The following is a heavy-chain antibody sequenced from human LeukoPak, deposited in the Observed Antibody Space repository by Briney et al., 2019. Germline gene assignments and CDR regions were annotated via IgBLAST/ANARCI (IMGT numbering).Heavy chain of an antibody. Sequence: GGSLRLSCAASGFTFSSYAMHWVRQAPGKGLEWVAVISYDGSNKYYADSVKGRLTISRDNSKNTLYLQMNSLRAEDTAVYYCARDYCSGGSCGSDYWGQGTLVTVSS. CDR2: ISYDGSNK. J-gene: IGHJ4*02. V-gene: IGHV3-30*04. D-gene: IGHD2-15*01. CDR3: ARDYCSGGSCGSDY. CDR1: GFTFSSYA.